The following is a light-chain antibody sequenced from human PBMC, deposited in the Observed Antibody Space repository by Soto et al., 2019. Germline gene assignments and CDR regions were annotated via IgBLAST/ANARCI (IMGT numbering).Light chain of an antibody. CDR1: SSDVGGYNA. V-gene: IGLV2-14*01. CDR2: DVG. Sequence: QSVLTQPASVSGSPGQSITISCTGTSSDVGGYNAVSWYQQHPGKAPRLMIYDVGNRPSGVSNRVSGSKSGDTASLTISGLQAEDEADYYCSSYTRSGAYVFGTGTKLTVL. CDR3: SSYTRSGAYV. J-gene: IGLJ1*01.